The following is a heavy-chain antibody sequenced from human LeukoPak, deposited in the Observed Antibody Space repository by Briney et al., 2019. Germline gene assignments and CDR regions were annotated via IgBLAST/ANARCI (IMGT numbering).Heavy chain of an antibody. V-gene: IGHV4-39*07. Sequence: PSETLSLTCTVSGGSISSSSYYWGWIRQPPGKGLEWIGSIYHSGSTYYNPSLKSRVTISVDTSKNQFSLKLSSVTAADTAVYYCARDGGYSSSWYSGNWFDPWGQGTLVTVSS. CDR1: GGSISSSSYY. CDR3: ARDGGYSSSWYSGNWFDP. CDR2: IYHSGST. D-gene: IGHD6-13*01. J-gene: IGHJ5*02.